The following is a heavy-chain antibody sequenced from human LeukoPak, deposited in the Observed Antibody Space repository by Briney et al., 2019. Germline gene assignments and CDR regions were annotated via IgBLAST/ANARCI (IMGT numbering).Heavy chain of an antibody. CDR3: ARAAVAGREVFAY. CDR2: IIPILGIA. CDR1: GGTFSSYT. Sequence: GASVKVSCKASGGTFSSYTISWVRQAPGQGLEWMGRIIPILGIANYAQKFQGRVTITADKSTSTAYMELSSLRSEDTAVYYCARAAVAGREVFAYWGQGTLVTVSS. D-gene: IGHD6-19*01. J-gene: IGHJ4*02. V-gene: IGHV1-69*02.